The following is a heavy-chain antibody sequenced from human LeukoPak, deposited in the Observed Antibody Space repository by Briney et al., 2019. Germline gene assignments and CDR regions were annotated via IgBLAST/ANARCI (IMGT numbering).Heavy chain of an antibody. CDR3: ARVCRIAVAGTKRMGLAFDI. CDR2: INPSGGST. J-gene: IGHJ3*02. V-gene: IGHV1-46*01. Sequence: ASVKVSCKASGYTFTGYYMHWVRQAPGQGLEWMGIINPSGGSTSYAQKLQGRVTMARDTSTSTVYMELSSLRSEDTAVYYCARVCRIAVAGTKRMGLAFDIWGQGTMVTVSS. D-gene: IGHD6-19*01. CDR1: GYTFTGYY.